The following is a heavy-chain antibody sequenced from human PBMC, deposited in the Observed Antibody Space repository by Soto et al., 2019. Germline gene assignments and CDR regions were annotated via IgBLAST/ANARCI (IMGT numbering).Heavy chain of an antibody. CDR2: ISGSGGKT. D-gene: IGHD3-9*01. J-gene: IGHJ4*02. CDR3: AKDSYYDILTGHYPPPFDY. Sequence: HPGGSLRLSCAASGFTFSSYAMNWVRQAPGKGLEWVSIISGSGGKTFYADSVKGRFTISRDNSKNTLYLQMNSLRAEDTAVYYCAKDSYYDILTGHYPPPFDYWGQGTLVTVSS. CDR1: GFTFSSYA. V-gene: IGHV3-23*01.